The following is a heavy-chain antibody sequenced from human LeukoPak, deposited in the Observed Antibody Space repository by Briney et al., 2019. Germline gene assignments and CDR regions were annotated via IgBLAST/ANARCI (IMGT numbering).Heavy chain of an antibody. Sequence: GGSLRLSCAASGVTLSSNYMRWVRQAPGHGLEWVSVIYSAGSTYYADSVRSRCTISGDNSKNTLYLQMNSVRAEDTAVYFCAGGAAFDIWGQGTMVTVSS. CDR2: IYSAGST. CDR1: GVTLSSNY. CDR3: AGGAAFDI. V-gene: IGHV3-53*01. J-gene: IGHJ3*02.